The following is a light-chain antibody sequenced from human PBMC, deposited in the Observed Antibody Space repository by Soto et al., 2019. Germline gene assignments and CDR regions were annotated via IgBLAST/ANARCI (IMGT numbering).Light chain of an antibody. CDR2: DAS. CDR1: QSVSSY. V-gene: IGKV3-11*01. CDR3: QQRSNWPFVT. J-gene: IGKJ4*01. Sequence: EIVLTQSPATLSLSPGERATLSCRASQSVSSYLAWYQQKPGQAPRLLIYDASNRATGIPARFSGSGSGTAFTLTISSLEPEDFAVYYCQQRSNWPFVTFGGGTKVEIK.